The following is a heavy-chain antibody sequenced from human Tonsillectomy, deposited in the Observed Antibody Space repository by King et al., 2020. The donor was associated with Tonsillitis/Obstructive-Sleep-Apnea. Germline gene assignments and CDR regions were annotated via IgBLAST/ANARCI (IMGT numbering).Heavy chain of an antibody. D-gene: IGHD2-15*01. CDR1: GGSFSGYY. V-gene: IGHV4-34*01. J-gene: IGHJ6*03. CDR3: ASSSPEYMDV. CDR2: INHSGST. Sequence: VQLQQWGAGLLKPSETLSLTCAVYGGSFSGYYWSWIRQPPGKGLEWIGEINHSGSTNYNPSLKSRVTISVDTSKNQFSLKLNSVTAADTAVYYCASSSPEYMDVWGKGTTVTVSS.